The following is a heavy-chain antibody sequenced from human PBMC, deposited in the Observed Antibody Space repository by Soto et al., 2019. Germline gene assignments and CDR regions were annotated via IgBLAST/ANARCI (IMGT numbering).Heavy chain of an antibody. CDR2: IIPIFGTA. CDR1: GGTFSSYA. D-gene: IGHD3-22*01. Sequence: ASVKVSCKASGGTFSSYAISWVRQAPGQGLEWMGGIIPIFGTANYAQKFQGRVTITADESTSTAYMELRSLRSEDTAVYYCARGGYYDSSGYYYRTFDYWGQGTLVTVSS. J-gene: IGHJ4*02. CDR3: ARGGYYDSSGYYYRTFDY. V-gene: IGHV1-69*13.